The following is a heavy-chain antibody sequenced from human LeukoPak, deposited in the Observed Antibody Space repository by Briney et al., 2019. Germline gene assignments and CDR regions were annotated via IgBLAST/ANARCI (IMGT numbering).Heavy chain of an antibody. CDR1: GLTFDDYA. Sequence: GGSLRLSCAASGLTFDDYAMHWVRQAPGKGLEWVSGISWNSGSIGYADSVKGRFTISRDNAKNSLYLQMNSLRAEDTALYYCAKEGGYDLYSYEFDYWGQGTLVTVSS. V-gene: IGHV3-9*01. CDR3: AKEGGYDLYSYEFDY. J-gene: IGHJ4*02. D-gene: IGHD5-12*01. CDR2: ISWNSGSI.